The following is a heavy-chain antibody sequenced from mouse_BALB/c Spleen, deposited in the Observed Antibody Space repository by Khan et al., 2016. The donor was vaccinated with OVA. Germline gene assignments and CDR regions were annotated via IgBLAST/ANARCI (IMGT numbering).Heavy chain of an antibody. CDR2: IFPGSGTP. D-gene: IGHD1-1*01. J-gene: IGHJ3*01. V-gene: IGHV1-77*01. CDR1: GYTFTDYI. CDR3: ARGVYSVFAY. Sequence: QVQLQQSVPELVNPGASLKVSCKASGYTFTDYIIGWVKQSTRQGLEWIGDIFPGSGTPYYNEKFKDQATLTADKSSHTAYMQLSSLPSEDSAVYFCARGVYSVFAYWGQGTLVTVSA.